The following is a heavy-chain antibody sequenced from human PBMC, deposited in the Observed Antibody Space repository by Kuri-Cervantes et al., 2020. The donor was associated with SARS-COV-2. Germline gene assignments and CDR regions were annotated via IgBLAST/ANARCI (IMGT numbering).Heavy chain of an antibody. V-gene: IGHV5-51*01. Sequence: GGSLRLSCKGSGYSFTSYWIGWVRQMPGKGLEWMGIIYPGDSDTRYSPSFQGQVTISADKSISTAYLQWGSLKASDTAMYYCARQSRGATATVTTDYYYGMDVWGQGTTVTVSS. D-gene: IGHD4-17*01. J-gene: IGHJ6*02. CDR1: GYSFTSYW. CDR2: IYPGDSDT. CDR3: ARQSRGATATVTTDYYYGMDV.